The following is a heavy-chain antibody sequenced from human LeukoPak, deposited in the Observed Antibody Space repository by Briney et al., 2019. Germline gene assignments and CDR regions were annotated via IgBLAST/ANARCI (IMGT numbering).Heavy chain of an antibody. J-gene: IGHJ4*02. V-gene: IGHV4-61*01. CDR3: AGGYYGSGIDY. CDR2: IYYSGST. Sequence: PSETLSLTCTVSDGSISSGCYYWNWIRQHPGKGLEWIGYIYYSGSTNYTPSLKSRVSISVDTSKNQFSLKLSSETAADTAVYYCAGGYYGSGIDYWGQGTLVTVSS. CDR1: DGSISSGCYY. D-gene: IGHD3-10*01.